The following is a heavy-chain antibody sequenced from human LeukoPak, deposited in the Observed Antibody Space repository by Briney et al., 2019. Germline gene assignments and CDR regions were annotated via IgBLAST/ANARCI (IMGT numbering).Heavy chain of an antibody. Sequence: VGSLRLSGAASGFTLSSYGMHWVRQAPGKGLEWVAFIRYDGSNKYYADSVKGRFTIYRDNSKNTLYLQMNSLRAEDTAVYYCAKAAADYWGQGTLVTVSS. D-gene: IGHD6-25*01. J-gene: IGHJ4*02. CDR3: AKAAADY. CDR1: GFTLSSYG. CDR2: IRYDGSNK. V-gene: IGHV3-30*02.